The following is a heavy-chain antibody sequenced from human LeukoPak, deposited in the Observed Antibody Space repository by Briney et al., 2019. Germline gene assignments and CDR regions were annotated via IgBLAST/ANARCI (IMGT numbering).Heavy chain of an antibody. CDR3: ASLNLLLWFGDDY. CDR2: ISSSGSTI. D-gene: IGHD3-10*01. J-gene: IGHJ4*02. V-gene: IGHV3-11*04. Sequence: GGSLRLSCAASGFTFSDYYMSWIRQAPGKGLEWVSYISSSGSTIYYADSVKGRFTISRDNAKNSLYLQMNSLRAEDTAVYHCASLNLLLWFGDDYWGQGTLVTVSS. CDR1: GFTFSDYY.